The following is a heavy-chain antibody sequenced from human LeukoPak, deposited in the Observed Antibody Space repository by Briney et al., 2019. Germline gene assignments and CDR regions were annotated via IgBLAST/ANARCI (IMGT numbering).Heavy chain of an antibody. CDR2: IYSGGST. CDR3: ARDFVGYYDSPYDY. D-gene: IGHD3-22*01. J-gene: IGHJ4*02. CDR1: GFTVSSNY. Sequence: PGGSLRLSCAASGFTVSSNYMSWVRQAPGKGLEWVSVIYSGGSTYYADSVKGRFTISRDNSKNTLYLQMNSLRAEDTAVYYCARDFVGYYDSPYDYWGQGTLVTVSS. V-gene: IGHV3-66*02.